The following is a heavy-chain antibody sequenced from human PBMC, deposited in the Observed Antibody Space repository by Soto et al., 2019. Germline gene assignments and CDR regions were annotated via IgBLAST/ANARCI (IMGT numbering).Heavy chain of an antibody. CDR3: ARTIRWLQFVVTPYYYYGMDV. CDR1: GGTFSSYA. V-gene: IGHV1-69*13. J-gene: IGHJ6*02. D-gene: IGHD5-12*01. Sequence: ASVKVSCKASGGTFSSYAISWVRQAPGQGLEWMGGIIPIFGTANYAQKFQGRVTITADESTSTAYMELSSLRSEDTAVYYCARTIRWLQFVVTPYYYYGMDVWGQGTTVTVSS. CDR2: IIPIFGTA.